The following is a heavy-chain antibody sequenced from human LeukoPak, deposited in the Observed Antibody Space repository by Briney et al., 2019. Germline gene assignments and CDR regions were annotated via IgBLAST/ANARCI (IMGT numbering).Heavy chain of an antibody. Sequence: GGSLRLSCATSGFTFGSHAMSWVRQAPGMGLEWVSSISAGGGGTSYADSVKGRITISRDNSKNTVYLQMNSLRAEDTAVYFCVKTFQYSSNWYDYWGQGTLVTVSS. V-gene: IGHV3-23*01. CDR3: VKTFQYSSNWYDY. CDR1: GFTFGSHA. CDR2: ISAGGGGT. D-gene: IGHD6-6*01. J-gene: IGHJ5*01.